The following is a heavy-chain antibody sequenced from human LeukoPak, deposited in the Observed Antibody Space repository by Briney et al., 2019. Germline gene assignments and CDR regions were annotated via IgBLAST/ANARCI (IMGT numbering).Heavy chain of an antibody. Sequence: PGGSLRLSCAASGFTFSSYAMSWVRQAPGKGLEWVSAISGSGGSTYYAVSVKGRFTISRDNSKNTLYLQMNSLRAEDTAVYYCAKDHSWVPSSTSCYYYWGQGTLVTVSS. J-gene: IGHJ4*02. V-gene: IGHV3-23*01. CDR1: GFTFSSYA. CDR2: ISGSGGST. D-gene: IGHD2-2*01. CDR3: AKDHSWVPSSTSCYYY.